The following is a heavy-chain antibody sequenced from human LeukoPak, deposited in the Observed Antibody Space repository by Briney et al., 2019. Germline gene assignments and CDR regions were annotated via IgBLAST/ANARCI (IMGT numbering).Heavy chain of an antibody. Sequence: GGSMRLSCAASGFTFSSYEMNWVRQAPGKGLGWVSYISSSGSTIYYADSVKGRFTISRDNAKNSLYLQMNSLRAEDTAVYYCAELGITMIGGVWGKGTTVTISS. J-gene: IGHJ6*04. V-gene: IGHV3-48*03. CDR2: ISSSGSTI. CDR3: AELGITMIGGV. D-gene: IGHD3-10*02. CDR1: GFTFSSYE.